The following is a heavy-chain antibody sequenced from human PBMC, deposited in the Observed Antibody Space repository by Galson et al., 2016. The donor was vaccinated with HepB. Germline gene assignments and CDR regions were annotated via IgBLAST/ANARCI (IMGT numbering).Heavy chain of an antibody. CDR1: GYTFTTCW. CDR2: IYPGDSDT. D-gene: IGHD5-24*01. Sequence: QSGAEVKKPGESLKISCKGSGYTFTTCWIGWVRQMPGKGLEWMGIIYPGDSDTRYSPSFQGQVTMSADKSINTAYLQWSSLKASDTAMYYCARVRDGYDLIFDYWGQGILVTVSS. CDR3: ARVRDGYDLIFDY. V-gene: IGHV5-51*01. J-gene: IGHJ4*02.